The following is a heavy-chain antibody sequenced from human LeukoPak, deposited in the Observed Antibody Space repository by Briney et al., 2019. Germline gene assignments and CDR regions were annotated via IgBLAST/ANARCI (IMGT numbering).Heavy chain of an antibody. D-gene: IGHD6-13*01. CDR3: AREAAAGTHFDY. V-gene: IGHV4-4*02. CDR2: IYHSGST. Sequence: SETLSLTCAVSGGSISSSNWWNWVRQSPGKGLEWIGEIYHSGSTNYNPSLKSRVTISVDTSKNQFSLKLSSVTAADTAVYYCAREAAAGTHFDYWGQGTLVTVSS. J-gene: IGHJ4*02. CDR1: GGSISSSNW.